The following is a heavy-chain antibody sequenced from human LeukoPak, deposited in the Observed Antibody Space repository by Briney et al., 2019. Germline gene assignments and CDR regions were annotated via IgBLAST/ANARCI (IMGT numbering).Heavy chain of an antibody. V-gene: IGHV1-69*06. CDR3: AKALSVRGIAARRYTESYFDY. CDR2: IIPMFGTA. J-gene: IGHJ4*02. Sequence: ASVKVSCKTSGGTFSTYAITWVRQTPGQGLEWMGGIIPMFGTANYAQKFQDRVTITADKSTSTAYMELSSLRSEDTAVYYCAKALSVRGIAARRYTESYFDYWGQGTLVTVSS. D-gene: IGHD6-6*01. CDR1: GGTFSTYA.